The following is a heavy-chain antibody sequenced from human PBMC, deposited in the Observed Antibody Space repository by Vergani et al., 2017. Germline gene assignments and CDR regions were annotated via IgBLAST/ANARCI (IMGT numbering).Heavy chain of an antibody. CDR3: ARGRFGELFTNWYFDL. Sequence: QVQLVHCGAEVKKPGASVKVSCKASGYTFTGDYMHWVRQAPGQGLEWMGWINPNSGGTNYAQKFQGRVTMTRDTSISTAYMELSRLRSDDTAVYYCARGRFGELFTNWYFDLWGRGTLVTVSS. CDR2: INPNSGGT. V-gene: IGHV1-2*02. J-gene: IGHJ2*01. CDR1: GYTFTGDY. D-gene: IGHD3-10*01.